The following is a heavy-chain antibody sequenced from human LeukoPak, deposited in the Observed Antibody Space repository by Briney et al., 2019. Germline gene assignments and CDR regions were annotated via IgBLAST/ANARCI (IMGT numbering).Heavy chain of an antibody. V-gene: IGHV1-2*02. CDR3: GRGIQSFDP. CDR2: INPNSGGT. J-gene: IGHJ5*02. CDR1: GYTFTGSY. Sequence: GASVKVSCKASGYTFTGSYTHWVRQAPGQGLEWMGWINPNSGGTNYAQKFQDRVTMTRDTSMSAAYMEISRLTYDDTAVYYCGRGIQSFDPWGQGTLVTVSS.